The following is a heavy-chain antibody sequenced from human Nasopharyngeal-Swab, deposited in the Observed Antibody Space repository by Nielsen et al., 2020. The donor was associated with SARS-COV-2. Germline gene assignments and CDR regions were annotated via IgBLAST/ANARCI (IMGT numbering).Heavy chain of an antibody. J-gene: IGHJ4*02. CDR2: ISAYNGNT. V-gene: IGHV1-18*01. CDR1: GYIFISYE. CDR3: ARHGVAEDY. D-gene: IGHD3-3*01. Sequence: ASEKVSCKPSGYIFISYEISWVRKARGQGLKWIGWISAYNGNTNYAQKFQDRVTMTTDTSTSTVYMELRSLRSDDTAVYYCARHGVAEDYWGQGTLVTVSS.